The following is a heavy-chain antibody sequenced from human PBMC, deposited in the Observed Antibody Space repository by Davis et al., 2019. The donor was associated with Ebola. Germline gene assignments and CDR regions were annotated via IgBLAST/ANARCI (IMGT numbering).Heavy chain of an antibody. J-gene: IGHJ4*02. CDR1: GYTFTTYG. CDR2: ISASNGNT. CDR3: ARRIAAAGTNYFDY. D-gene: IGHD6-13*01. V-gene: IGHV1-18*01. Sequence: ASVQVSCKASGYTFTTYGISWVRQAPGQGLEWMGWISASNGNTNYAQKLQGRATMTTDTSTSAAYMELRSLRSDDTAMYYCARRIAAAGTNYFDYWGQGALVTVSS.